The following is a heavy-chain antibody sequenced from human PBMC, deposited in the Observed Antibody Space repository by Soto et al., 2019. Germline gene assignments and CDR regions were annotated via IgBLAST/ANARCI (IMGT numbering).Heavy chain of an antibody. CDR3: ARDGVSAKLVVTAHPCAFDI. J-gene: IGHJ3*02. Sequence: QVQLVQSGAEVKKPGSSVKVSCKASGGTFSSYAISWVRQAPGQGLEWMGGIIPIFGTANYAQKFQGSVTITATESPSTANVERSSLRSEDTAVYYCARDGVSAKLVVTAHPCAFDIWGQGTMVTVSS. CDR2: IIPIFGTA. D-gene: IGHD2-21*02. V-gene: IGHV1-69*12. CDR1: GGTFSSYA.